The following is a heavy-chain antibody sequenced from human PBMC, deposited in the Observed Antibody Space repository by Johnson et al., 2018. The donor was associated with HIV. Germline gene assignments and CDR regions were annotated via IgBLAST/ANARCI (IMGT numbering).Heavy chain of an antibody. CDR3: TREWGMITFGGVVPRNAFDI. J-gene: IGHJ3*02. CDR1: GFTFSNAW. Sequence: QVQLVESGGGLVKPGGSLRLSCAASGFTFSNAWMSWVRQAPWQGLEWVSYISSSGSTIYYADSVKVRFTISRDTAKNSLYLQMNSLIAEDTAVYYCTREWGMITFGGVVPRNAFDIWGQGTMVTVSS. D-gene: IGHD3-16*01. CDR2: ISSSGSTI. V-gene: IGHV3-11*04.